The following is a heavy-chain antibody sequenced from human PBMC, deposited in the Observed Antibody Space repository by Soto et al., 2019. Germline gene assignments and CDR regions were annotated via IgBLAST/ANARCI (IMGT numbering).Heavy chain of an antibody. CDR3: ASHQQLWLRVDY. D-gene: IGHD5-18*01. V-gene: IGHV4-59*01. CDR1: GGSISSYY. CDR2: IYYSGST. Sequence: PSETLSLTCTVSGGSISSYYWSWIRQPPGKGLEWIGYIYYSGSTNYNPSLKSRVTISVDTSKNQFSLKLSSVTAADTAVYYCASHQQLWLRVDYWGQGTLVTVSS. J-gene: IGHJ4*02.